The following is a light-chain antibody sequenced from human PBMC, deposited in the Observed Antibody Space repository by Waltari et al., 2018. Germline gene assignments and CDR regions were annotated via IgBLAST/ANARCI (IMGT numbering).Light chain of an antibody. CDR2: DAY. Sequence: DIQMTQSPSSLSASVRDEVTITCQSSQDISNYLNWYQQKAGNAPKLLIYDAYNLETGVPSRFSGGGSGTHFTFTISSLQPEDIATYYCQHYDNLPPPSYTFGQGTKLEIK. CDR3: QHYDNLPPPSYT. V-gene: IGKV1-33*01. J-gene: IGKJ2*01. CDR1: QDISNY.